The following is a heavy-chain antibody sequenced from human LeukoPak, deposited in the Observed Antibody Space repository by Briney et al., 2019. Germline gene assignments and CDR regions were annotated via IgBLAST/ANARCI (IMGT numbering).Heavy chain of an antibody. Sequence: GGSLRLSCVASGLTLSTYGMHWVRQAPGKGREWVAFIRYDGSDKFYGDSVKGRSTTSRDNSKNTLYLQMSRLRVEDTAVYYCAKDLDCSGGTCHKAFDCWGQGTLVTVSS. CDR2: IRYDGSDK. V-gene: IGHV3-30*02. D-gene: IGHD2-15*01. CDR3: AKDLDCSGGTCHKAFDC. J-gene: IGHJ4*02. CDR1: GLTLSTYG.